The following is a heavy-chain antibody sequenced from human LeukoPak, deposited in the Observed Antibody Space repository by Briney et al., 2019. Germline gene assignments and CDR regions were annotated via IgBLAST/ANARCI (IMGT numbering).Heavy chain of an antibody. D-gene: IGHD5-18*01. CDR3: ARARDSYGSGSAFDY. J-gene: IGHJ4*02. V-gene: IGHV4-4*02. CDR2: IYHSGNT. CDR1: GGSISSSNC. Sequence: SETLSLTCAVSGGSISSSNCWSWVRQPPGKGLERIGEIYHSGNTKYNPSLKSRVTISVDKSKNQFSLKLSSVTAADTAVYYCARARDSYGSGSAFDYWGQGTLVTVSS.